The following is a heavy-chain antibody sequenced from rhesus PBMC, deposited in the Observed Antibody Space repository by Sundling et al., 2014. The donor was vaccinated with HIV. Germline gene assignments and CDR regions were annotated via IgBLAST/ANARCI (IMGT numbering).Heavy chain of an antibody. V-gene: IGHV3S42*01. D-gene: IGHD4-29*01. CDR1: GFTFSSYG. CDR2: INSGGGST. J-gene: IGHJ6*01. CDR3: AKDYVSVGYGSSYGLDS. Sequence: EVQLVETGGGLVQPGGSLKLSCAASGFTFSSYGMSWVRQAPGKGLEWVSAINSGGGSTYYAESVKGRFTISRDNSKNTLSLQMNSLRAEDTAVYYCAKDYVSVGYGSSYGLDSWGQGVVVTVSS.